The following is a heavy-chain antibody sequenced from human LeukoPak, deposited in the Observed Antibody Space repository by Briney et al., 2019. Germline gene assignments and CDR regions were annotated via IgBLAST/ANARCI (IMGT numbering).Heavy chain of an antibody. CDR3: ARLSTTGTWAFDI. J-gene: IGHJ3*02. V-gene: IGHV4-34*01. CDR1: GGSISSYY. D-gene: IGHD1-1*01. CDR2: INHSGST. Sequence: PSETLSLTCTVSGGSISSYYWSWIRQPPGKGLEWIGEINHSGSTNYNPSLKSRVTISVDTSKNQFSLKLSSVTAADTAVYYCARLSTTGTWAFDIWGQGTMVTVSS.